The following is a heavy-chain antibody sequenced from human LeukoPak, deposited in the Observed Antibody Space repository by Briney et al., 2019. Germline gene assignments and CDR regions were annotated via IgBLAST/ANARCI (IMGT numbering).Heavy chain of an antibody. CDR2: ISGSGTDT. J-gene: IGHJ6*03. CDR1: GFSFRSHA. Sequence: PGGSLRVSCAASGFSFRSHAMNWVRQVPGKGLEWVSGISGSGTDTYYPDSVKGRFTISRDNSKNTVYMEMNSLRAENTAIYYCAVDYYMDVWGKGTMLTVSS. CDR3: AVDYYMDV. V-gene: IGHV3-23*01.